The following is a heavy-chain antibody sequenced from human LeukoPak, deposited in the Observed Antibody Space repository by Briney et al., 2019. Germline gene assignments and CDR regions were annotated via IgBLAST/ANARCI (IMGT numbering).Heavy chain of an antibody. CDR3: AREMATITGRDAFDI. Sequence: PSETLSLTCTVSGGFISSYYWSWIRQPPGKGLEWIGYIYYSGSTNYNPSLKSRVTISVDTSKNQFSLKLSSVTAADTAVYYCAREMATITGRDAFDIWGQGTMVTVSS. V-gene: IGHV4-59*01. CDR1: GGFISSYY. D-gene: IGHD5-24*01. CDR2: IYYSGST. J-gene: IGHJ3*02.